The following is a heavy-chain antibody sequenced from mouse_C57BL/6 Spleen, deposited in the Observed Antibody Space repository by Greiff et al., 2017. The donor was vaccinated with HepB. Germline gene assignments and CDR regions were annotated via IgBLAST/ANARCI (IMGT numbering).Heavy chain of an antibody. CDR1: GYAFSSSW. CDR3: ARLMVVVDY. CDR2: IYPGDGDT. D-gene: IGHD1-1*01. V-gene: IGHV1-82*01. J-gene: IGHJ2*01. Sequence: QVQLQQSGPELVKPGASVKISCKASGYAFSSSWMNWVKQRPGKGLEWIGRIYPGDGDTNYNGKFKGKATLTADKSSSTAYMQLSSLTSEDSAVYFCARLMVVVDYWGQGTTLTVSS.